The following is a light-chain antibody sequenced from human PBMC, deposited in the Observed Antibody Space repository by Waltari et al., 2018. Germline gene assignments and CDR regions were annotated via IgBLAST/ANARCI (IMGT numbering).Light chain of an antibody. CDR3: QQFNNYPHT. V-gene: IGKV1D-13*01. CDR1: QGISSA. Sequence: AIQLARSPSSLSASVGARVTTTCRASQGISSALTWYQQKPGKAPKLLIYDASSLESGVPSRFSGSGSGTDFTLTISSLQPEDFATYYCQQFNNYPHTFGGGTKVEIK. CDR2: DAS. J-gene: IGKJ4*01.